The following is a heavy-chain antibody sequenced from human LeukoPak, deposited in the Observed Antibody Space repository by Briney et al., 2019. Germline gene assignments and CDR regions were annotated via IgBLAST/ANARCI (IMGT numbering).Heavy chain of an antibody. CDR3: ARDIGNYYGSVYHYYFDF. CDR1: GGSISSYY. D-gene: IGHD3-10*01. J-gene: IGHJ4*02. CDR2: IYNSGNT. V-gene: IGHV4-4*07. Sequence: SETLSLTCTVSGGSISSYYWSWIRQPPGKGLEWVGRIYNSGNTWYNPSLQSRVSMSIDTSKNQFSLSLASVTAADAAVYYCARDIGNYYGSVYHYYFDFWGQGIVVSVSS.